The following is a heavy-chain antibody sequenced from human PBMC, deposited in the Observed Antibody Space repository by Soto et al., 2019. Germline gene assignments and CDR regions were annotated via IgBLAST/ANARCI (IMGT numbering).Heavy chain of an antibody. J-gene: IGHJ4*02. Sequence: GGSLRLSCAGTGFNFGGYAMSWVRQAPGKGLEWVSTLSGDGSRAYYADSVRGRFTVSRDNSKSTLYLRMNSLRADDTAIYYCAKRGGYAISFYDSWCQGT. CDR1: GFNFGGYA. V-gene: IGHV3-23*01. CDR2: LSGDGSRA. D-gene: IGHD3-16*01. CDR3: AKRGGYAISFYDS.